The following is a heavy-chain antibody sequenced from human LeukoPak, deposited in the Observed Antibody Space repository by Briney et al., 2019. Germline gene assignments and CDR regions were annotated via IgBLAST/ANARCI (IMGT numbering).Heavy chain of an antibody. D-gene: IGHD4-17*01. CDR3: ARDPATVTTYWFDP. CDR1: GYTFTGYY. Sequence: GASVKVSCKASGYTFTGYYMHWVRQAPGQGLEWMGWINPNSGGTNYAQKFQGRVTMTRGTSISTAYMELSRLRSDDTAVYYCARDPATVTTYWFDPWGQGTLVTVSS. CDR2: INPNSGGT. V-gene: IGHV1-2*02. J-gene: IGHJ5*02.